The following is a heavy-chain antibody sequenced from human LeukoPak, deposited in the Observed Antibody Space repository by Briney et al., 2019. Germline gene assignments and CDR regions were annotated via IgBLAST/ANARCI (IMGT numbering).Heavy chain of an antibody. V-gene: IGHV3-30-3*01. CDR1: GFSFITYA. J-gene: IGHJ4*02. CDR2: FSHDGSSK. CDR3: ARDWQLDY. Sequence: QPGRSLRLSCAASGFSFITYAMFWVRQGPGKGLEGAAVFSHDGSSKYYADSVKGRFTISRDNSKSTLFLEMNSLTADDTAVYYCARDWQLDYWGQGTLVTVSS.